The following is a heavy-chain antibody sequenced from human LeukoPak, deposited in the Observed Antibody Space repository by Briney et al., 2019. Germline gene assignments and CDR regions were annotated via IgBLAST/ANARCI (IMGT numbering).Heavy chain of an antibody. D-gene: IGHD3-16*01. CDR3: ARVTIRAIMAYYFDY. CDR1: GFTFSKAW. Sequence: GGSLRLSCAASGFTFSKAWMIWVRQAPGKGLEWVARIKTKPEGGTTDYAAPVKGRFTISRDDSKNTLYLQMNSLRAEDTAVYYCARVTIRAIMAYYFDYWGQGTLVTVSS. CDR2: IKTKPEGGTT. J-gene: IGHJ4*02. V-gene: IGHV3-15*01.